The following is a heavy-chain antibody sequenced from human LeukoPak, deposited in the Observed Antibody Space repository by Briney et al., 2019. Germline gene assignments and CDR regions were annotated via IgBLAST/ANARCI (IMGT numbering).Heavy chain of an antibody. J-gene: IGHJ4*02. CDR1: GYTFTGYY. Sequence: ASVKVSCKASGYTFTGYYMHWVQQAPGQGLEWMGRINPNSGGTNYAQKFQGRVTMTRDTSISTAYMELSRLRSDDTAVYYCGFGERLIPRYWGQGTLVTVSS. CDR3: GFGERLIPRY. CDR2: INPNSGGT. D-gene: IGHD3-10*01. V-gene: IGHV1-2*06.